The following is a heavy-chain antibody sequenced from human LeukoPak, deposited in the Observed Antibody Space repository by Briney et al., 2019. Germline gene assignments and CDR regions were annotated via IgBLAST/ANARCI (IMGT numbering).Heavy chain of an antibody. CDR2: ISGSGGST. CDR3: AKVSITMVRGVITEVMYFDY. CDR1: GFTFSSYA. Sequence: GGSLRLSCAASGFTFSSYAMSWVRQAPGKGLEWVSAISGSGGSTYYADSVKGRFTISRDNSKNTLYLQMNSLRAEDTAVYYCAKVSITMVRGVITEVMYFDYWGQGTLVTVSS. V-gene: IGHV3-23*01. J-gene: IGHJ4*02. D-gene: IGHD3-10*01.